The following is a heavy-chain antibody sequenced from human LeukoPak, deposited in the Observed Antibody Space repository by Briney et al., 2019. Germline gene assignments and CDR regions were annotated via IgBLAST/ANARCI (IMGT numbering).Heavy chain of an antibody. CDR2: IYYSGST. CDR1: GGSISSGGYY. Sequence: PSQTLSLTCTVSGGSISSGGYYWSWIRQHPGKGLEWIGYIYYSGSTYYNPSLKSRVTISVDKSKNQFSLKLSSVTAADTAVYYCARVGHYYDSSGTWAFDIWGQGTMVTVSS. J-gene: IGHJ3*02. CDR3: ARVGHYYDSSGTWAFDI. D-gene: IGHD3-22*01. V-gene: IGHV4-31*03.